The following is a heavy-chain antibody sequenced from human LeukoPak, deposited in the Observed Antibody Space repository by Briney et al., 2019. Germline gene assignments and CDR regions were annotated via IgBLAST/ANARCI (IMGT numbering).Heavy chain of an antibody. V-gene: IGHV1-69*04. CDR2: IILILGIA. CDR3: ARRSYDSSGYYDY. D-gene: IGHD3-22*01. J-gene: IGHJ4*02. CDR1: AGTFSSYA. Sequence: SVKVFCKASAGTFSSYAISGVRQATGQGLKWMGRIILILGIANYAQKFQGRVTITADKSTSTAYMERSSLRSEETAVYYCARRSYDSSGYYDYWGQGTLVTVSS.